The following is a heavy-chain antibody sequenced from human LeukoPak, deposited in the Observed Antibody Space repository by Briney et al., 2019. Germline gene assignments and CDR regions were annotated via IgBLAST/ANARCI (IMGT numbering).Heavy chain of an antibody. D-gene: IGHD3-22*01. Sequence: GGSLRLSCAASGFTFSSYSMNWVRQAPGKGLEWVSSISSSSSYIYYADSVKGRFTISRDNAKNSLYLQMNSLRAEDTAVYYCARDPPMILAVRGAFDIWGQGTMVTVSS. CDR1: GFTFSSYS. CDR2: ISSSSSYI. CDR3: ARDPPMILAVRGAFDI. V-gene: IGHV3-21*01. J-gene: IGHJ3*02.